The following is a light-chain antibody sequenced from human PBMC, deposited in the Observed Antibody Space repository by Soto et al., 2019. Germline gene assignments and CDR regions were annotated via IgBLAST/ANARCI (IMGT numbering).Light chain of an antibody. CDR3: SSYASSSTLRV. Sequence: QSALTQPASVSGSPGQSITISCTGTSSDVGGYNYVSWYQQYPGKAPKLMIYEVSYRPSGVSNRFSASKSGNTASLTISGLQAEDEADYYCSSYASSSTLRVFGTGTKVTVL. CDR2: EVS. J-gene: IGLJ1*01. CDR1: SSDVGGYNY. V-gene: IGLV2-14*01.